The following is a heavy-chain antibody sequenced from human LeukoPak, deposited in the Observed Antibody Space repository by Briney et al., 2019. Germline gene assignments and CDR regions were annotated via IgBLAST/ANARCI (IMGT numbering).Heavy chain of an antibody. CDR3: ARLYPLWFGEPRGWFDP. V-gene: IGHV4-39*01. CDR1: GGSISSSSYY. D-gene: IGHD3-10*01. Sequence: PSETLSLTCTVSGGSISSSSYYWGWIRQPPGKGLEWIGSIYYSGSTYYNPSLKSRVTISVDTSKNQFSLKLSSVTAADTAVYYCARLYPLWFGEPRGWFDPWGQGTLVTVSS. CDR2: IYYSGST. J-gene: IGHJ5*02.